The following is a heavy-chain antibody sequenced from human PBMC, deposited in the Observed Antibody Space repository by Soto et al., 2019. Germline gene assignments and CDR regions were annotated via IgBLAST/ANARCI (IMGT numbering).Heavy chain of an antibody. J-gene: IGHJ6*03. CDR2: INPNSGGT. D-gene: IGHD3-3*01. CDR1: GYTFTGYY. CDR3: ARDALLRFLGPYYHSYMDV. V-gene: IGHV1-2*04. Sequence: ASVKVSCKASGYTFTGYYMHWGRQAPGQGLEWMGWINPNSGGTNYAQKFQGWVTMTRDTSISTAYMELSRLRSDDTAVYYCARDALLRFLGPYYHSYMDVWGKGTTVTVSS.